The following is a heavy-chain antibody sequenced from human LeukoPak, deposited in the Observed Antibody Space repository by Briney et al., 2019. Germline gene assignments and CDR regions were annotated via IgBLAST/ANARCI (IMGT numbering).Heavy chain of an antibody. CDR2: INHSGST. CDR3: AKVRGGQLDPAFDI. D-gene: IGHD6-6*01. Sequence: SETLSLTCAVYGGSFSGYYWSWIRQPPGKGLEWIGEINHSGSTDYDPSLKSRVTISIDTSKNQFSLKLSSVTAADTGLYYCAKVRGGQLDPAFDIWGQGTVVTVSS. J-gene: IGHJ3*02. CDR1: GGSFSGYY. V-gene: IGHV4-34*01.